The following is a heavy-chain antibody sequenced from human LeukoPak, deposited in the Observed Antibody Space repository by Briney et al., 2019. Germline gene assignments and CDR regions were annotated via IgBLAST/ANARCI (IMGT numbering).Heavy chain of an antibody. J-gene: IGHJ4*02. CDR1: GFTFSSYC. CDR3: ASGIAPAHYLNPGVDY. D-gene: IGHD6-13*01. V-gene: IGHV3-7*01. CDR2: INQDGREK. Sequence: PGGSLRLSCAASGFTFSSYCMSWVRQAPGKGLEWVANINQDGREKYCVDSVKSRFTISRDNDKNSLYLQMHILTAEDTALYHSASGIAPAHYLNPGVDYWREGTLVSVSS.